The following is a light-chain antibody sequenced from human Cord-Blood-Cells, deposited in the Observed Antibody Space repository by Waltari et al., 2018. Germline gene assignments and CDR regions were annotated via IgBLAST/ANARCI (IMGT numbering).Light chain of an antibody. Sequence: DIQMTQSPSSLSASVGARVTITCRARQGISNYLAWYQQKPGKVPKILIYAASTLQSGVPSRFSGSGSGTDFTLTISSLQPEDVATYYGQKYNSAPWTFGQGTKVEIK. CDR3: QKYNSAPWT. V-gene: IGKV1-27*01. CDR1: QGISNY. CDR2: AAS. J-gene: IGKJ1*01.